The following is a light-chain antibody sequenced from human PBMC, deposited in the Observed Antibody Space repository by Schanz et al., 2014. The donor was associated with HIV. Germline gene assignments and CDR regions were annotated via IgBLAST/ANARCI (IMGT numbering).Light chain of an antibody. CDR2: EVS. CDR3: SSYTGTSNLSVL. J-gene: IGLJ2*01. V-gene: IGLV2-14*02. CDR1: SSDVGSYNL. Sequence: QSVLTQPASVSGSPGQSITISCTGTSSDVGSYNLVSWYQQHPGKAPKLMIYEVSKRPSGVSNRFSGSKSGNTASLTVSGLQTEDEAEYYCSSYTGTSNLSVLFGGGTKLTVL.